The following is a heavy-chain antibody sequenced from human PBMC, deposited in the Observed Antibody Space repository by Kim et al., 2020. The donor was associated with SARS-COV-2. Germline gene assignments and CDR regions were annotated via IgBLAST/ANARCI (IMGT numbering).Heavy chain of an antibody. CDR2: ISWNSGSI. J-gene: IGHJ6*01. Sequence: GGSLRLSCAASGFTFDDYAMHWVRQAPGKGLEWVSGISWNSGSIGYADSVKGRFTISRDNAKNSLYLQMNSLRAEDTALYYCAKALAVAGLYYYYGMDV. D-gene: IGHD6-19*01. V-gene: IGHV3-9*01. CDR3: AKALAVAGLYYYYGMDV. CDR1: GFTFDDYA.